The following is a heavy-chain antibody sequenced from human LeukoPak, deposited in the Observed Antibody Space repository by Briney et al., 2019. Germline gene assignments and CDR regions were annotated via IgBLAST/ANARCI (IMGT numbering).Heavy chain of an antibody. CDR1: GGSISSGDYY. CDR3: ARSIAAAHWYFDL. Sequence: SETLSLTCTVSGGSISSGDYYWSWIRQPPGKGLEWIGYIYYSGSTYYNPSLKSRVTISVDKSKNQFSLKLSSVTAADTAVYYCARSIAAAHWYFDLWGRGTLVTVSS. J-gene: IGHJ2*01. CDR2: IYYSGST. D-gene: IGHD6-25*01. V-gene: IGHV4-30-4*01.